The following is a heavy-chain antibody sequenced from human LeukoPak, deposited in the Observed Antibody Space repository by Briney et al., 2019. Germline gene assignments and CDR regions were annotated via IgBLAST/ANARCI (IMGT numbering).Heavy chain of an antibody. CDR2: IYYSGST. CDR3: ARERVLRRTMVRGHFDY. V-gene: IGHV4-59*01. CDR1: GGSISSYY. D-gene: IGHD3-10*01. J-gene: IGHJ4*02. Sequence: PSETLSLTCTVSGGSISSYYWSWIRQPPGKGLEWIGYIYYSGSTNYNPSLKSRVTISVDTSKNQFSLKLSSVTAADTAVYYCARERVLRRTMVRGHFDYWGQGTLVTVSS.